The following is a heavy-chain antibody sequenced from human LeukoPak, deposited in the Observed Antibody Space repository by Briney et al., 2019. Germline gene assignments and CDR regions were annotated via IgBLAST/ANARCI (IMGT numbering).Heavy chain of an antibody. CDR2: ISGTGSNT. D-gene: IGHD5-12*01. Sequence: AGSLTLSRAASGFTSSGYAMGWVRQAPGKGLEWVSTISGTGSNTYYADSVKGRFTISRDNSKNTLYLQMNSLRAEDTAVYFCAARPPVIVAGPFDYWGQGILVTVSS. CDR1: GFTSSGYA. V-gene: IGHV3-23*01. CDR3: AARPPVIVAGPFDY. J-gene: IGHJ4*01.